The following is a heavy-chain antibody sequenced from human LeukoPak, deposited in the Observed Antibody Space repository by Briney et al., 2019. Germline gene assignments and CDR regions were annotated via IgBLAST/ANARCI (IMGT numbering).Heavy chain of an antibody. CDR1: GFTLTSYT. J-gene: IGHJ6*03. D-gene: IGHD2-21*02. V-gene: IGHV3-23*01. CDR3: AEGAHSPAGGDRNYYYYYYMDV. Sequence: PGGSLRLSCAPSGFTLTSYTMCCVPEAPGKGLEWVSAISGSGGRTYYADSVKGRFTLSRDNSKNTQYLQINSTRDQETAPYYCAEGAHSPAGGDRNYYYYYYMDVWGKGTTVTVSS. CDR2: ISGSGGRT.